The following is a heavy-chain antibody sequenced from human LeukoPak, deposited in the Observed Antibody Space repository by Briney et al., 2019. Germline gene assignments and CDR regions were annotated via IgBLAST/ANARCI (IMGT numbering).Heavy chain of an antibody. CDR2: MNLNSGNT. Sequence: ASVKVSCKASGYTFTSYDINWVRQATGQGLEWMGLMNLNSGNTGYAQKFQGRVTMTRNTSISTAYMELSSLRSEDTAVYYCARGDPVDYGGNSLDAFDIWGQGTMVTVSS. CDR1: GYTFTSYD. J-gene: IGHJ3*02. D-gene: IGHD4-23*01. CDR3: ARGDPVDYGGNSLDAFDI. V-gene: IGHV1-8*01.